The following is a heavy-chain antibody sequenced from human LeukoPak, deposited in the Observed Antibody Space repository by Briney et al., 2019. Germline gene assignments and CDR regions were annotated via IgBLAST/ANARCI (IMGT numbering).Heavy chain of an antibody. CDR1: GGSISSYY. J-gene: IGHJ5*02. CDR2: IYYSGST. CDR3: ARDKTLTMVRGVRWCDP. V-gene: IGHV4-59*01. D-gene: IGHD3-10*01. Sequence: SEALSLTCTVSGGSISSYYWSWIRQPPGKGLEWIGYIYYSGSTNYNPSLKSRVTISVDTSKNQFSLNLSSVTAADTAVYYCARDKTLTMVRGVRWCDPCGQGTLVTVSS.